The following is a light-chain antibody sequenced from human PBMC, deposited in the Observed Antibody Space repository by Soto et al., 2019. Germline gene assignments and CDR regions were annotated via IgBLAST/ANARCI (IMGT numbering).Light chain of an antibody. CDR1: QSISSW. CDR3: QQYNSYSPWT. V-gene: IGKV1-5*01. J-gene: IGKJ1*01. Sequence: DIQMTQSPSTLSASVGHRVTITCRASQSISSWLAWYQQKPGKAPKLLIYDASSLESGVPSRFIGSGSGTEFTLTISTLQPDDFSTYYCQQYNSYSPWTCGQGTKVEIK. CDR2: DAS.